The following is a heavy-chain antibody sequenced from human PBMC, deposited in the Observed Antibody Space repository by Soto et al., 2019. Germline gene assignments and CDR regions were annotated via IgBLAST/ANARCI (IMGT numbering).Heavy chain of an antibody. D-gene: IGHD3-9*01. CDR3: AKLKGGGTDILTGYYFGY. CDR1: GFTFSSYA. Sequence: GGSLRLSCAASGFTFSSYAMSWVRQAPGKGLEWVSAISGSGGSTYYADSVKGRFTISRDNSKNTLYLQMSSLRAEDTAVYYCAKLKGGGTDILTGYYFGYWGQGTLVTVSS. J-gene: IGHJ4*02. V-gene: IGHV3-23*01. CDR2: ISGSGGST.